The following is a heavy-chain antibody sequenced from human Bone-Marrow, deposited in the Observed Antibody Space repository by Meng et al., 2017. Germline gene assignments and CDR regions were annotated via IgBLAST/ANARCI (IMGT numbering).Heavy chain of an antibody. J-gene: IGHJ6*02. D-gene: IGHD2-15*01. Sequence: SETLSLTCAVYGGSFSGYYWSWIRQPPGKGLEWIGEINHSGSTNYNPSLKSRVTISVDTSKNQFSLKLSSVTAADTAVYYCASRRGREYCSGGSCYTIYYYYGMDVWGQGTTVTVS. CDR1: GGSFSGYY. CDR2: INHSGST. CDR3: ASRRGREYCSGGSCYTIYYYYGMDV. V-gene: IGHV4-34*01.